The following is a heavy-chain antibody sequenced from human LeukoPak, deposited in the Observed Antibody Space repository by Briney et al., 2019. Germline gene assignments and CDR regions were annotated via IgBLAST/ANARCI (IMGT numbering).Heavy chain of an antibody. CDR3: ATSKLQLFPFDY. CDR2: IYYRGGT. J-gene: IGHJ4*02. D-gene: IGHD3-10*01. Sequence: SETLSLTCTVSGGSISSYYWSWIRQPPGKGLEWIGNIYYRGGTNYNPSLKSRLTISVDTSKNQFSLKLGSVTAADTAVYYCATSKLQLFPFDYWGQGTLVTVSS. V-gene: IGHV4-59*08. CDR1: GGSISSYY.